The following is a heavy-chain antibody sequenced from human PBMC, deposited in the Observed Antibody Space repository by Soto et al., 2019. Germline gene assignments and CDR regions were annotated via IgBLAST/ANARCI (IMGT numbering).Heavy chain of an antibody. CDR2: FDPEDGET. CDR3: ATVPRYCSGGSCLTLDY. J-gene: IGHJ4*02. D-gene: IGHD2-15*01. CDR1: GYTLTELS. V-gene: IGHV1-24*01. Sequence: GASVKVSCKVSGYTLTELSMHWVRQAPGKGLEWMGGFDPEDGETIYAQKFQGRVTMTEDTSTDSAYMELSSLRSEDTAVYYCATVPRYCSGGSCLTLDYWGQGTLVTVSS.